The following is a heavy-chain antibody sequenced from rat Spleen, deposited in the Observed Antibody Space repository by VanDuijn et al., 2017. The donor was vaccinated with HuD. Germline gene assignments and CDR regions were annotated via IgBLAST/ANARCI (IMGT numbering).Heavy chain of an antibody. CDR1: GFTFSDYN. V-gene: IGHV5S23*01. D-gene: IGHD1-12*02. J-gene: IGHJ2*01. CDR2: ITTGGAIT. CDR3: ARHGYDGSYYYWDY. Sequence: EVQLVESGGDLVQPGRSLKLSCAASGFTFSDYNMAWVRQAPKKGLEWVATITTGGAITSYRDSVKGRFTISRDTAKSTLYLQMDSLRSEDTATYYCARHGYDGSYYYWDYWGQGVMVTVSS.